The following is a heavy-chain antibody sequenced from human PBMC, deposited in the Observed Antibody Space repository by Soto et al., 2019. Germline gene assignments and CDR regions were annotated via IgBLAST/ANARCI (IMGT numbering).Heavy chain of an antibody. J-gene: IGHJ5*02. V-gene: IGHV1-46*01. CDR2: INPSDGST. D-gene: IGHD3-10*01. CDR1: GYTFTSYY. CDR3: ARMSTKGTMVRGVIITSTVSIDP. Sequence: QVQLVESGAEVKKSGASVKVSCKASGYTFTSYYIHWVRQAPGQGLEWMGVINPSDGSTNYAQRFQGKVTMTSDGSTTTVYMELSSLRSEDTAVYYCARMSTKGTMVRGVIITSTVSIDPWGQGTLVTVSS.